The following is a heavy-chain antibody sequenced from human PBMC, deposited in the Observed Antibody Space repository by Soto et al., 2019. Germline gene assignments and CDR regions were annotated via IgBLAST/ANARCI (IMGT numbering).Heavy chain of an antibody. V-gene: IGHV3-73*01. CDR1: GISFSGSA. J-gene: IGHJ4*02. Sequence: GSLRLSFSAGGISFSGSAIHWVRHASGYGLEWVGRIRAKSNKYATLYAESLKARCTIFRDDSQSTAYMEMNSLKTEHTAVYYCNSVSYYSSIWSQGTLVTVSS. D-gene: IGHD1-26*01. CDR3: NSVSYYSSI. CDR2: IRAKSNKYAT.